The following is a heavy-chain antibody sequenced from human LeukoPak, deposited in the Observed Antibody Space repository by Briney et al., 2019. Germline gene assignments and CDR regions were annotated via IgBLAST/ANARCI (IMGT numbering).Heavy chain of an antibody. CDR3: AKGGSTRPWSFDI. CDR2: ISFKSGNT. V-gene: IGHV1-18*01. J-gene: IGHJ3*02. Sequence: ASVKVSCKASGYTLINYGISWVRQAPGQGLEWMGWISFKSGNTNSAQKLQGRVTMTTDTSTSTAYMELMSLRSDDTAVYYCAKGGSTRPWSFDIWGQGTMVTVS. CDR1: GYTLINYG. D-gene: IGHD2-2*01.